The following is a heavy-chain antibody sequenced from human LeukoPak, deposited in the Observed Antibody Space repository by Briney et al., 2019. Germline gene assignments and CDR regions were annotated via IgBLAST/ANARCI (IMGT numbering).Heavy chain of an antibody. CDR3: ARAVLGYCSGGSCYDGESLNWFDP. CDR1: GYTFTSYD. CDR2: MNPNSGNT. J-gene: IGHJ5*02. Sequence: ASVTVTCKASGYTFTSYDINWVRQAPGQGLEWMGWMNPNSGNTGYAQKFQGRVTMTRNTSISTAYMELSSLRSEDTAVYYCARAVLGYCSGGSCYDGESLNWFDPWDQGTLVTVSS. D-gene: IGHD2-15*01. V-gene: IGHV1-8*01.